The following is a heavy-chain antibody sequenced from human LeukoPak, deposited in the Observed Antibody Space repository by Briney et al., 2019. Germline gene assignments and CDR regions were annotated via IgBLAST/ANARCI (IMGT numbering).Heavy chain of an antibody. D-gene: IGHD3-22*01. Sequence: GGSLRLSCAASGFTFSSYWMSWVRQAPGKGLEWVANIKQDGSEKYYVDSVKGRFTISRDNAKNLLHLQVNSLRAEDTAVYYCATDRGYLQFDYWGQGTLVTVSS. V-gene: IGHV3-7*01. J-gene: IGHJ4*02. CDR3: ATDRGYLQFDY. CDR1: GFTFSSYW. CDR2: IKQDGSEK.